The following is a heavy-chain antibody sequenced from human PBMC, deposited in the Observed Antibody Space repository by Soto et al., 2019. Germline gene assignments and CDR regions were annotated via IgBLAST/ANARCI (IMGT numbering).Heavy chain of an antibody. J-gene: IGHJ4*02. CDR2: ISGSGNKT. D-gene: IGHD5-18*01. V-gene: IGHV3-23*01. CDR3: ARDDAAMVTADY. CDR1: GFSFSPYA. Sequence: EVHLLESGGSLVQPGGSLRLSCAASGFSFSPYAMSWVRQAPGKGLEWVSGISGSGNKTYYADSVKGRFTISRDNSKDTLYLQMNSLRVEDTAVYFCARDDAAMVTADYWGQGTLVTVSA.